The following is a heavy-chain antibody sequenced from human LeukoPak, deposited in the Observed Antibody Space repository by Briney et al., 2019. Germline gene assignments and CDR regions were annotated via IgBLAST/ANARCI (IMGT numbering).Heavy chain of an antibody. CDR1: GFTFGDYA. V-gene: IGHV3-49*04. Sequence: PGRSLRLSCAVSGFTFGDYAINWVRQAPGKGLEWVGFIRSRSHGATTDYAASVRARFAISRDDSKNTAYLQMYSLETEDTGVYYCLRHYLGNNWFDPWGQGTLVTVSS. D-gene: IGHD1-14*01. J-gene: IGHJ5*02. CDR2: IRSRSHGATT. CDR3: LRHYLGNNWFDP.